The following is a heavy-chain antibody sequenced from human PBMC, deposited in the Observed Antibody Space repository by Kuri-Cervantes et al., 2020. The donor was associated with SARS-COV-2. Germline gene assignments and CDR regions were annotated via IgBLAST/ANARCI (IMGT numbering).Heavy chain of an antibody. D-gene: IGHD3-10*01. CDR2: INHSGGT. Sequence: GSLRLSCAVYGGSFNNYYWSWIRQPPGKGREWIGEINHSGGTNYNPSLKSRVTISVDKSKNQFSLRLTSVTAADTAVYFCASGSFGSNDFWGQGTLVTVSS. CDR1: GGSFNNYY. V-gene: IGHV4-34*01. J-gene: IGHJ4*02. CDR3: ASGSFGSNDF.